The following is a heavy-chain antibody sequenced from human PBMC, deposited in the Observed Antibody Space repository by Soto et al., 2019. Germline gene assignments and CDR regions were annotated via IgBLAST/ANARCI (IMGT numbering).Heavy chain of an antibody. D-gene: IGHD6-19*01. V-gene: IGHV4-39*01. CDR2: IYYSGST. CDR3: ARHFSSGWVYHYGLDV. Sequence: QLLLQESGPGLVKPSETLSLTCTVSGGFISSDSYYWGWIRQPPGKGLEWIGSIYYSGSTYYSSSLKSRVTISVDTSKNEFSLRLSAATAADTAVYYCARHFSSGWVYHYGLDVWGQGTTVTVSS. J-gene: IGHJ6*02. CDR1: GGFISSDSYY.